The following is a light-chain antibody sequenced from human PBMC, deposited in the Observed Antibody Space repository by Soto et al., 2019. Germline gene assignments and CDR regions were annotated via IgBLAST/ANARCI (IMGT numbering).Light chain of an antibody. CDR3: SSYTTSSSYV. V-gene: IGLV2-14*01. CDR1: SSDFGTYNY. Sequence: QSALTQPASVSGSPGQSITISCPGTSSDFGTYNYVSWYRQHPGKAPKLMIYEVSNRPSGVSNRFSGFKSGNTASLTISGLQAEDEADYYCSSYTTSSSYVFGTGTKVTVL. J-gene: IGLJ1*01. CDR2: EVS.